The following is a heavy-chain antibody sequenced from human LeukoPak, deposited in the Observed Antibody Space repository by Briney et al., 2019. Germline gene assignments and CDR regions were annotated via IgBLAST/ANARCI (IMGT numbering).Heavy chain of an antibody. CDR3: AKVPGAPYYFDY. CDR2: ISGSGGST. V-gene: IGHV3-23*01. J-gene: IGHJ4*02. Sequence: GSLRLSCATSGFTFSSYAMSWVRQAPGKGLEWVSTISGSGGSTYYADSVKGRLTISRDNSKNTLYLQMNSLRAEDTAVYYCAKVPGAPYYFDYWGQGTLVTVSS. D-gene: IGHD1-26*01. CDR1: GFTFSSYA.